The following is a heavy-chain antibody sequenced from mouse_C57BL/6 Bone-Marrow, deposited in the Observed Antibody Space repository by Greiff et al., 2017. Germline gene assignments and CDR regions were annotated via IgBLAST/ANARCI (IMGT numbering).Heavy chain of an antibody. V-gene: IGHV1-19*01. J-gene: IGHJ2*01. Sequence: VQLQQSGPVLVKPGASVKMSCKASGYTFTDYYMNWVKQSHGKSLEWIGVINPYNGGTSYNQKFKGKATLTVYKSSSTAYMELNSRTSEDSAVYNCARGAGVATDYFDYWGQCTTLTVSS. CDR2: INPYNGGT. CDR3: ARGAGVATDYFDY. CDR1: GYTFTDYY. D-gene: IGHD1-1*01.